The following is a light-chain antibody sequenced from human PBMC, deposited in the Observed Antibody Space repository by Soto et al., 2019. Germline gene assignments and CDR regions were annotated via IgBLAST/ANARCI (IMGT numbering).Light chain of an antibody. CDR3: QQYNVRYS. Sequence: IVMTQSPATLSVSPGERATLSCRASQSVSNKLAWFQQKPGQAPRLLIYSASTRAIDIPPRFSGSGSGTEFTLTISSLQSEDFAVYFCQQYNVRYSFGQGTKLEMK. J-gene: IGKJ2*03. CDR1: QSVSNK. CDR2: SAS. V-gene: IGKV3-15*01.